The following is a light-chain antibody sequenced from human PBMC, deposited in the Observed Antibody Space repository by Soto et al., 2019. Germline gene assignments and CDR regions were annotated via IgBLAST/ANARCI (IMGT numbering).Light chain of an antibody. CDR3: QKYNSDPSWT. CDR2: AAS. J-gene: IGKJ1*01. Sequence: DIQMTQSPSSLSASVGDRVTISCRASQGISNYLAWYQQKPGKVPKLLIYAASTLQSGVPSRFSGSGSGTDFTLTISSLQPEHVATYYCQKYNSDPSWTLGRGTKVEI. V-gene: IGKV1-27*01. CDR1: QGISNY.